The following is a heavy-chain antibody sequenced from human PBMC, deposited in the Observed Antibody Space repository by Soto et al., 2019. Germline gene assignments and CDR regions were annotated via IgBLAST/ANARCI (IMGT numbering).Heavy chain of an antibody. CDR1: GFTFGDYA. CDR2: IRSKAYGGTT. Sequence: GGSLRLSCTASGFTFGDYAMSWFRQAPGKGLEWVGFIRSKAYGGTTEYAASVKGRFTISRDDSKSVAYLQMNSLKTEDTAVYYCTREAHYYDSSGYLSDDAFDIWGQGTMVTVSS. CDR3: TREAHYYDSSGYLSDDAFDI. J-gene: IGHJ3*02. V-gene: IGHV3-49*03. D-gene: IGHD3-22*01.